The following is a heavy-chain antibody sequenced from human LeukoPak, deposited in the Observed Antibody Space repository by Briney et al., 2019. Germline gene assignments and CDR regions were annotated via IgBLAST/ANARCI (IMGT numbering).Heavy chain of an antibody. V-gene: IGHV3-21*01. CDR1: GFTFSSYS. Sequence: PGGSLRLSCAASGFTFSSYSMNWVRQAPGKGLEWVSSISSSSSYIYYADSVKGRFTISRDNSKNTLYLQMNSLRAEDTAVYYCARDASSGYGAGAFDIWGQGTMVTVSS. D-gene: IGHD3-22*01. CDR3: ARDASSGYGAGAFDI. J-gene: IGHJ3*02. CDR2: ISSSSSYI.